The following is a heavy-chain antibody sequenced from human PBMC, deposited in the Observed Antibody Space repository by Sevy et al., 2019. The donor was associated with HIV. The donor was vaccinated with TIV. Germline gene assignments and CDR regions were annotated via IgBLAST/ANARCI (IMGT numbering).Heavy chain of an antibody. D-gene: IGHD3-22*01. J-gene: IGHJ4*02. Sequence: GGSLRLSCAASGFTFSRDAMSWVRQAPGKGLEWVSGISGSGGSTYYADSVKGQFTISRDNSKNTLNLQMNSLRAEDTAVYYCAKVHYYDSSGHGDYWGQGTLVTVSS. V-gene: IGHV3-23*01. CDR1: GFTFSRDA. CDR2: ISGSGGST. CDR3: AKVHYYDSSGHGDY.